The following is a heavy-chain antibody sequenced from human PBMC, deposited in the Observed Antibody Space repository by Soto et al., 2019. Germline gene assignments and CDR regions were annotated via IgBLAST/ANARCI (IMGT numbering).Heavy chain of an antibody. CDR2: ISYDGSNQ. D-gene: IGHD2-15*01. Sequence: GGSLRLSCAVSGFTFSNYAMHWVRQAPGKGLEWMAVISYDGSNQYYADSVKGRLTISRDNSKNTLYLQMNSLRPEDTTVYYCAKRRGAGGHFDYWGQGALVTVSS. V-gene: IGHV3-30-3*01. J-gene: IGHJ4*02. CDR3: AKRRGAGGHFDY. CDR1: GFTFSNYA.